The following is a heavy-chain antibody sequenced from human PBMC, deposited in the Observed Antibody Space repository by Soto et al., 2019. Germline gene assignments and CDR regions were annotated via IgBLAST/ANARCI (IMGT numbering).Heavy chain of an antibody. D-gene: IGHD6-19*01. V-gene: IGHV3-7*01. J-gene: IGHJ4*02. CDR3: ARVQSLAVVY. CDR1: GFTFSSYR. Sequence: EVQLVESGGGLVQPGGSLRLSCAASGFTFSSYRMSWVRQAPGKGLEWVANIKQDGSDKYYVDSVKGRFTISRDNAKNSLYLQMNSLRAEDTAVYYCARVQSLAVVYWGQGTLVTVSS. CDR2: IKQDGSDK.